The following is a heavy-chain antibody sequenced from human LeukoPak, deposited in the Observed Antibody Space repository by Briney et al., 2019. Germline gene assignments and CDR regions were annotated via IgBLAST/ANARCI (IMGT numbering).Heavy chain of an antibody. CDR2: IIGRGGSS. CDR3: AKHPGPYGGNPFNS. J-gene: IGHJ4*02. D-gene: IGHD4-23*01. CDR1: GFTFNNFA. Sequence: GVSLRLSCAASGFTFNNFALSWVRQAPEKGLEWVATIIGRGGSSSHAASVKGRFTISRDNSNNTLYLHMSSLRADDTAVYYCAKHPGPYGGNPFNSWGLGMLVTVSS. V-gene: IGHV3-23*01.